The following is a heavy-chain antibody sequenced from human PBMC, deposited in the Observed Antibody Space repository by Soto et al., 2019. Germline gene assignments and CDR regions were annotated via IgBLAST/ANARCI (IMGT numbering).Heavy chain of an antibody. CDR2: IYQSGST. V-gene: IGHV4-30-2*01. D-gene: IGHD3-22*01. CDR3: AREILYYDSSGYSWDDAFDI. J-gene: IGHJ3*02. CDR1: GGSISSDAYS. Sequence: QMQLQESGSGLVKPSQTLSLTCTVSGGSISSDAYSWSWIRQPPGKGLEWIGFIYQSGSTYYNPSLKSRLTMSLARSKNQISLSPSSVTAADSAVYYCAREILYYDSSGYSWDDAFDIWGQGTMVTVSS.